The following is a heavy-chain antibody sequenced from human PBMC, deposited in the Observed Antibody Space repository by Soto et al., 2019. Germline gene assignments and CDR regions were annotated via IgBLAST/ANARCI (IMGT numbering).Heavy chain of an antibody. J-gene: IGHJ3*02. V-gene: IGHV3-21*06. CDR1: GYALRDYS. CDR2: AGTSRKYI. CDR3: VRDRDWAFDI. D-gene: IGHD3-9*01. Sequence: GGSLRLSCAASGYALRDYSMNWVRQAPGKGLEWVSYAGTSRKYIFYADSVRGRFTISRDDARNSVYLQLNSLRDEDTAVYYCVRDRDWAFDIWGKGTRVTVSS.